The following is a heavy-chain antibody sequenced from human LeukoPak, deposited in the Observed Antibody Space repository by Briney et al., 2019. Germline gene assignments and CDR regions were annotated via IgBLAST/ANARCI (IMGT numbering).Heavy chain of an antibody. J-gene: IGHJ4*02. CDR3: ARDKSRDVYYYDSNGYIFDS. Sequence: PGGSLRLSCAASGFTVSTRSMNWVRQSPLKGLEWVSVLYRGGTTYYADSVKGRFTVSRDDSKNTLYPQMNSLRAEDTAVYYCARDKSRDVYYYDSNGYIFDSWGQGTLVTVSS. D-gene: IGHD3-22*01. CDR1: GFTVSTRS. V-gene: IGHV3-66*01. CDR2: LYRGGTT.